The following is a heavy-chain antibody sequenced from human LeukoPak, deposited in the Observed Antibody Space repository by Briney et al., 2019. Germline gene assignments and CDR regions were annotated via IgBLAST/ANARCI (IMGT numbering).Heavy chain of an antibody. CDR2: IYYSGST. V-gene: IGHV4-59*08. D-gene: IGHD3-3*01. CDR3: ARRRGDFWSDYYAFDY. Sequence: SETLSLTCTVSGGSISNSYWSWIRQPPGKGLEWIGYIYYSGSTDYNPSPTSRVTISLDTSKNQFSLKLSSVTAADTDVYYCARRRGDFWSDYYAFDYWGQGTLVTVSS. J-gene: IGHJ4*02. CDR1: GGSISNSY.